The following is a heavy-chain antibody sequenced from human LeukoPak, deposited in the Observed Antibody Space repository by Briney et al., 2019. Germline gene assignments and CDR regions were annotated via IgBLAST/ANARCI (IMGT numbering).Heavy chain of an antibody. CDR1: GGTFSSYA. Sequence: ASVKVSCKASGGTFSSYAISWVRQAPGQGLEWMGWISAYNGNTNYAQKLQGRVTMTTDTSTSTAYMELRSLRSDDTAVYYCARRMMVRGVENAFDIWGQGTMVTVSS. CDR3: ARRMMVRGVENAFDI. D-gene: IGHD3-10*01. J-gene: IGHJ3*02. V-gene: IGHV1-18*01. CDR2: ISAYNGNT.